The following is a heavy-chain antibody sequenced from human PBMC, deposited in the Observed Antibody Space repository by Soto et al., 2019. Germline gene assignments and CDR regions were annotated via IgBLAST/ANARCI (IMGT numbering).Heavy chain of an antibody. V-gene: IGHV4-59*08. J-gene: IGHJ4*02. Sequence: SETLSLTCTVSGGSISSYYWSWIRQPPGKGLEWIGYIYYSGSTNYNPSLKSRVTISVDTSKNQFSLKLSSVTAADTAVYYCARYSSSGGHDYWGQGTLVTVSS. CDR2: IYYSGST. D-gene: IGHD6-6*01. CDR1: GGSISSYY. CDR3: ARYSSSGGHDY.